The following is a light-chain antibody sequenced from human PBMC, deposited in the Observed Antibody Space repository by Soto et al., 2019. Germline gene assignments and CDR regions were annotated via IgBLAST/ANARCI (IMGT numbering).Light chain of an antibody. CDR3: QQYSTYPIT. Sequence: DIKVTQSPSTLSASVGDRVTITCRASQSVTTWLAWYQQKPGKAPKLLIYKASNLESGLPSRFTGSGSGTEFTLTISSLQSDDFATYYCQQYSTYPITFGQGTRLAIK. V-gene: IGKV1-5*03. J-gene: IGKJ5*01. CDR1: QSVTTW. CDR2: KAS.